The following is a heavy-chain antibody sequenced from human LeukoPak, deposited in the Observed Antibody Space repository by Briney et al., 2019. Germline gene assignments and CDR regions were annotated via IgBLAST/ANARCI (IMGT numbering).Heavy chain of an antibody. Sequence: KASETLSLTCTVSGGSISSYYRSWIRQPPGKGLEWIGYIYYSGSTNYNPSLKSRVTISVDTSKNQFSLKLSSVTAADTAVYYCARRKAPIVVVPAAPAWFDPWGQGTLVTVSS. CDR3: ARRKAPIVVVPAAPAWFDP. CDR1: GGSISSYY. V-gene: IGHV4-59*12. D-gene: IGHD2-2*01. J-gene: IGHJ5*02. CDR2: IYYSGST.